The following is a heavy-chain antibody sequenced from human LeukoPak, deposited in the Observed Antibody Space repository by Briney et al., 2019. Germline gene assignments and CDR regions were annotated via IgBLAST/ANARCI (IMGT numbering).Heavy chain of an antibody. Sequence: GGSLRRSCAASGFTFSSYGMHWVRQAPGKGLEWVAAIWYDGSNKYYADSVKGRFTISRDNSKNTLYLQMNSLRAEDTAVYYCARWGFGGVIVPFSMDVWGKGTTVTVSS. J-gene: IGHJ6*04. CDR1: GFTFSSYG. CDR3: ARWGFGGVIVPFSMDV. D-gene: IGHD3-16*02. CDR2: IWYDGSNK. V-gene: IGHV3-33*01.